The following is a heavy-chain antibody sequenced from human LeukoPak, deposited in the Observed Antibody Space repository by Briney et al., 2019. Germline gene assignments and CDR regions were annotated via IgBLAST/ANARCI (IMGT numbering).Heavy chain of an antibody. CDR3: ARDGPSAYYDFWSGPSDFDY. D-gene: IGHD3-3*01. J-gene: IGHJ4*02. Sequence: PGGSLRLSCAASGFTFSSYSMNWVRQAPGKGLEWVSYISSSSSTIYYADSVKGRFTISRDNAKNSLYQQMNSLRAEDTAVYYCARDGPSAYYDFWSGPSDFDYWGQGTLVTVSS. CDR1: GFTFSSYS. CDR2: ISSSSSTI. V-gene: IGHV3-48*01.